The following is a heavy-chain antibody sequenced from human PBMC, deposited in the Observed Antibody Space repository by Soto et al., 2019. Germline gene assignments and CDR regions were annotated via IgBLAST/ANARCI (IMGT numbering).Heavy chain of an antibody. CDR1: GGSISSYY. J-gene: IGHJ4*02. V-gene: IGHV4-59*01. CDR2: IYYSGST. CDR3: ARGKDLSGYDSDSPFDY. D-gene: IGHD5-12*01. Sequence: QVQLQESGPGLVKPSETLSLTCTVSGGSISSYYWSWIRQPPGKGLEWIGYIYYSGSTNYNPSLKSRVTISVDTSKNQFSLKLSSVTAADTAVYYCARGKDLSGYDSDSPFDYWGQGTLVTVSS.